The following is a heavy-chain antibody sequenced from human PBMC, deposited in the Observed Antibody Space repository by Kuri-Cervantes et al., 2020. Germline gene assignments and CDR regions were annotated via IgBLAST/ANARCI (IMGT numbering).Heavy chain of an antibody. CDR3: ARGNPSRVYYYYYMDV. D-gene: IGHD6-13*01. J-gene: IGHJ6*03. CDR2: IYYSGST. Sequence: SQTLSLTCAVYGGSFSGYYWSWIRQPPGKGLEWIGYIYYSGSTNYNPSLESRATISLDTSKNQFSLKLTSVTAADTAVYYCARGNPSRVYYYYYMDVWGKGTTVTVSS. CDR1: GGSFSGYY. V-gene: IGHV4-59*01.